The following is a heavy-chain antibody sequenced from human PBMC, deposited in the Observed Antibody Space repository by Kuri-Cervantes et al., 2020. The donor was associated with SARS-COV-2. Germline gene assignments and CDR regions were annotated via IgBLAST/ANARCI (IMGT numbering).Heavy chain of an antibody. D-gene: IGHD6-19*01. Sequence: GALRVCCTVSGGSISSYYWSWIRQPAGKGLEWIGRIYTSGSTNYNSSLKSRVTMSVDTSKNQFSLKLSSVTAADTAVYYCARERYSSGSAFDIWGQGTMVTVSS. CDR2: IYTSGST. V-gene: IGHV4-4*07. J-gene: IGHJ3*02. CDR1: GGSISSYY. CDR3: ARERYSSGSAFDI.